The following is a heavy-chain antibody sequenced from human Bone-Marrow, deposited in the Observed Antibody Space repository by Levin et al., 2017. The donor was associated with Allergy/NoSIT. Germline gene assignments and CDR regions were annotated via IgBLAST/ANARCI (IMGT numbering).Heavy chain of an antibody. CDR1: GFTFSSYG. V-gene: IGHV3-33*01. CDR2: IWYDGSKE. CDR3: ARDLNALKPTEGYYFDY. Sequence: GESLKISCAASGFTFSSYGMHWVRQAPGKGLEWVAIIWYDGSKEYYADSVKGRFTISRDNSKNTLYLQMNNLRADDTAMYYCARDLNALKPTEGYYFDYWGQGTLVTVSS. D-gene: IGHD1-14*01. J-gene: IGHJ4*02.